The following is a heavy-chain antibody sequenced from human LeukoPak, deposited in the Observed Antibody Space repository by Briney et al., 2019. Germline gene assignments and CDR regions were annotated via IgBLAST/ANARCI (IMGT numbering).Heavy chain of an antibody. D-gene: IGHD4-17*01. Sequence: SETLSLTCTVSGGSISSYYWSWIRQPPGKGLEWIGYIYYSGSTNYNPSLKSRVTISVDTSKNQFSLKVSSVTAADTAVYYCARGLPASTVTSANYYGMDVWGQGTAVTVSS. V-gene: IGHV4-59*12. CDR2: IYYSGST. CDR3: ARGLPASTVTSANYYGMDV. CDR1: GGSISSYY. J-gene: IGHJ6*02.